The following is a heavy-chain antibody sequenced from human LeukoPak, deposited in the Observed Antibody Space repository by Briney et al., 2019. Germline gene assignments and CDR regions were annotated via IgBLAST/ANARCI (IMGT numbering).Heavy chain of an antibody. Sequence: TGGSLRLSCAASGFTFSNYGMTWVRQAPGKGLEWVSVFSAETSNTYYADSVKGRFTISRDNSKNTLYLQITSLRAEDTAVYYCAKARRLGSDWDKDAFDIWGQGTMVTVSS. CDR3: AKARRLGSDWDKDAFDI. J-gene: IGHJ3*02. CDR2: FSAETSNT. CDR1: GFTFSNYG. V-gene: IGHV3-23*01. D-gene: IGHD6-19*01.